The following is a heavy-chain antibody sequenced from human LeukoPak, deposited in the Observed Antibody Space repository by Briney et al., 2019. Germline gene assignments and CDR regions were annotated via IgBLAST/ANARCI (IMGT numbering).Heavy chain of an antibody. V-gene: IGHV3-15*01. CDR3: TTGGGVLRFL. Sequence: GGFLRLSCTVSGFSFSKAWFSWVRQVPGKGLEWVARIKSKTDGETIDYAAPVRGRFTISRDDSQNTLYLEMKSLKTEDTAVYYCTTGGGVLRFLGGQGTLVTVSS. CDR2: IKSKTDGETI. CDR1: GFSFSKAW. J-gene: IGHJ4*02. D-gene: IGHD3-3*01.